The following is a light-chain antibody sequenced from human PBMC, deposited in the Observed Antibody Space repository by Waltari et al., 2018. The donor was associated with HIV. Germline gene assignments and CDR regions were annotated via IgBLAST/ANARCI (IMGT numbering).Light chain of an antibody. J-gene: IGLJ2*01. CDR2: NNN. V-gene: IGLV1-44*01. CDR3: ATWDVSLNGYVL. CDR1: SSNIGTNI. Sequence: QSVLTQPPSASGPPGQRVTISCSGSSSNIGTNIVRWYQHLPPTAPKLLIYNNNQRPPGVPDRFSGSKSGTSASLAISGLQSEDEADYYCATWDVSLNGYVLFGGGTKVTVL.